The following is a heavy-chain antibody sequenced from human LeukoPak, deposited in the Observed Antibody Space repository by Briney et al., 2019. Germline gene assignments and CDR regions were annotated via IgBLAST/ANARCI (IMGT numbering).Heavy chain of an antibody. D-gene: IGHD3-10*01. Sequence: GGSLRLSCAASGFTFNSAWMTWVRLAPGKGLEWVGHIKSKADGATTDYAAPVKGRFTISRDDSKNTLYLQMNSLKTEDTAVYYCTTAGGYYFDYWGQGTLVTVSS. V-gene: IGHV3-15*07. CDR3: TTAGGYYFDY. J-gene: IGHJ4*02. CDR2: IKSKADGATT. CDR1: GFTFNSAW.